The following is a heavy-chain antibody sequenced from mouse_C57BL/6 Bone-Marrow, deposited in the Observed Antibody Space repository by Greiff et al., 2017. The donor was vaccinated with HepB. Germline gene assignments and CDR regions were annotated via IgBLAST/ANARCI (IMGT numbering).Heavy chain of an antibody. D-gene: IGHD1-1*01. Sequence: EVQLVESGGGLVKPGGSLKLSCAASGFTFSDYGMHWVRQAPEKGLEWVAYISSGSSTIYYADTVKGRFTISRDNAKNTLFLQMTSLRSEDTAMYYCARGPFYYGSSYWYFDVGGTGTTVTVSS. V-gene: IGHV5-17*01. CDR2: ISSGSSTI. J-gene: IGHJ1*03. CDR3: ARGPFYYGSSYWYFDV. CDR1: GFTFSDYG.